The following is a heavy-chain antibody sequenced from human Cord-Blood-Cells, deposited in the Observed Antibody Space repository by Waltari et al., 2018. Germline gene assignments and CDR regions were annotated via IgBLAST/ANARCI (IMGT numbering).Heavy chain of an antibody. D-gene: IGHD6-13*01. V-gene: IGHV4-39*01. CDR1: GGSISSSSYY. CDR2: IYFSGRT. J-gene: IGHJ5*02. Sequence: QLQLQESGPGLVKPSETLSLTCTVSGGSISSSSYYWGWIRQPPGKGLGWIGSIYFSGRTTYTPTLKSRVPISVDTSKNQFSLKLSSVTAADTAVYYCARHAIAAAGTDWFDPWGQGTLVTVSS. CDR3: ARHAIAAAGTDWFDP.